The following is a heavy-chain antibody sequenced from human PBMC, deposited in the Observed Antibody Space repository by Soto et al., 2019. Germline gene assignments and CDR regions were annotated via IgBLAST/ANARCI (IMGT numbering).Heavy chain of an antibody. CDR2: ISVNNGYT. CDR3: ARAPLPSCSGGTCSPWWFDP. J-gene: IGHJ5*02. Sequence: ASVKVSCKASGYTFTSYGITWVRQAPGQGLEGMGWISVNNGYTNYEQNLQGRVAMTTDTSASTAYLELRSLRFDDTAVYYCARAPLPSCSGGTCSPWWFDPWGQGTLVTVSS. CDR1: GYTFTSYG. V-gene: IGHV1-18*01. D-gene: IGHD2-15*01.